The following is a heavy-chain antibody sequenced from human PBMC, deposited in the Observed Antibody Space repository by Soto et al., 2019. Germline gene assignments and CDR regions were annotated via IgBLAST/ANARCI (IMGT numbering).Heavy chain of an antibody. CDR2: ISVYNGNT. Sequence: QVQLVQSGVEVKKPGASVKVSCKASGYTFSSYGISWVRQAPGQGLEWMGWISVYNGNTHYSQKLQDRVTMPTDTSTSTAYMELRSLSSDDTAVYYFARDLSVAFGYWGQGTLVTVSS. CDR1: GYTFSSYG. D-gene: IGHD2-15*01. J-gene: IGHJ4*02. V-gene: IGHV1-18*01. CDR3: ARDLSVAFGY.